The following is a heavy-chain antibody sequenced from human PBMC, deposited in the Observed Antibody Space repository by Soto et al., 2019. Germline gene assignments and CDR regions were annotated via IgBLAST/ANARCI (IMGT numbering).Heavy chain of an antibody. J-gene: IGHJ4*02. V-gene: IGHV3-30*18. CDR3: AKEWDSSSWYPYFDY. CDR1: GFTFRSYG. D-gene: IGHD6-13*01. CDR2: ISYDGSNK. Sequence: QVQLVESGGGVVQPGRSLRLSCAASGFTFRSYGMHWVRQAPGKGLEWVAVISYDGSNKYYADSVKGRFTISRDNSKNTLYLQMNSLRAEDTAVYYGAKEWDSSSWYPYFDYWGQGTLVTVSS.